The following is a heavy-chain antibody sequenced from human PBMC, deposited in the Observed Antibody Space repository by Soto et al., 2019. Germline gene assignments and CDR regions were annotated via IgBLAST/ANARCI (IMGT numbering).Heavy chain of an antibody. V-gene: IGHV3-21*01. CDR3: ARDSTVDFWSENYYYGMDV. CDR1: GFTFSSYS. CDR2: ISSSSSYI. J-gene: IGHJ6*02. Sequence: EVQLVESGGGLVKPGGSLRLSCAASGFTFSSYSMNWVRQAPGTGLEWVSSISSSSSYIYYADSVKGRFTISRDNAKNSLYLQINSLRAEDTAVYYCARDSTVDFWSENYYYGMDVWGQGTTVTVSS. D-gene: IGHD3-3*01.